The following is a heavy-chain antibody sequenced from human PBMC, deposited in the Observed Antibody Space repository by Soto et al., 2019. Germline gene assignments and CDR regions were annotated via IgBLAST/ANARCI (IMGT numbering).Heavy chain of an antibody. Sequence: QVQLQESGPGLVKPSETLSLTCTVSSGSISSYYWNWIRQPPGKGLEWIGSIYYSGNTNYSPSLKSRVTISVDTSKKQCSLKLTSVTAADTAMYYCARGYCSSTSCYEFDYWGQGTLVTVSS. D-gene: IGHD2-2*01. CDR2: IYYSGNT. CDR1: SGSISSYY. CDR3: ARGYCSSTSCYEFDY. J-gene: IGHJ4*02. V-gene: IGHV4-59*01.